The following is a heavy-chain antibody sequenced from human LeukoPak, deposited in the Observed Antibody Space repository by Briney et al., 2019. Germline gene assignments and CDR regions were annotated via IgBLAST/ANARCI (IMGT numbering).Heavy chain of an antibody. D-gene: IGHD3-22*01. J-gene: IGHJ4*02. V-gene: IGHV3-23*01. CDR3: AKNKYYYDSSGYWSDY. CDR1: GFTFSSYA. Sequence: PGGSLRLSCAASGFTFSSYAMSWVRQAPGKGLEWVSAISGSGGSTYYADSVKGRFTISRDNSKNTLCLQMNSLRAEDTAVYYCAKNKYYYDSSGYWSDYWGQGTLVTVSS. CDR2: ISGSGGST.